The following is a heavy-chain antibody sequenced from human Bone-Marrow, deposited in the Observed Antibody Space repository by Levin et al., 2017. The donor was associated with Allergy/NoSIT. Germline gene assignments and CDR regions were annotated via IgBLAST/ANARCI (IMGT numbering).Heavy chain of an antibody. V-gene: IGHV3-23*01. J-gene: IGHJ4*02. CDR3: ANSPLNRGRAGRGY. CDR1: GFTFGSYG. CDR2: ISATGGRT. Sequence: GESLKISCAGSGFTFGSYGMNWVRQAPGERLEWVSGISATGGRTFYADSVKGRFTISRDNSKNTLYLQMSSLRPEDTAVYYCANSPLNRGRAGRGYWGQGTQVTVSS. D-gene: IGHD2/OR15-2a*01.